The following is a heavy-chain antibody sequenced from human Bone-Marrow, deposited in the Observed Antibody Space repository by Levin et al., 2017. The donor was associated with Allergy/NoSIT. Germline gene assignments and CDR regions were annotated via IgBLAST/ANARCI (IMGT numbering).Heavy chain of an antibody. CDR3: AKSPTLTGYYEWFDP. D-gene: IGHD3-9*01. Sequence: LSLTCAASGFSFRSYGMHWVRQAPGKGLEWVGLISYDGDFTFYGDSVKGRFTISRDNSNNTLFLQMDSLSDEDTAIYYCAKSPTLTGYYEWFDPWGQGTLVTVSS. CDR2: ISYDGDFT. CDR1: GFSFRSYG. J-gene: IGHJ5*02. V-gene: IGHV3-30*18.